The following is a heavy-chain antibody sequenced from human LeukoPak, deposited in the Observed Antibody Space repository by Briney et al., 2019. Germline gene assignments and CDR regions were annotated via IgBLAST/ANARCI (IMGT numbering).Heavy chain of an antibody. CDR3: ARNGPYDSSGYYLHY. D-gene: IGHD3-22*01. V-gene: IGHV1-46*01. CDR2: INPSGGST. Sequence: GASVKVSCKASGYTFTSYCMHWVRQAPGQGLEWMGIINPSGGSTSYAQKFQGRVTMTRDTSTSTVYMELSSLRSEDTAVYYCARNGPYDSSGYYLHYWGQGTLVTVSS. CDR1: GYTFTSYC. J-gene: IGHJ4*02.